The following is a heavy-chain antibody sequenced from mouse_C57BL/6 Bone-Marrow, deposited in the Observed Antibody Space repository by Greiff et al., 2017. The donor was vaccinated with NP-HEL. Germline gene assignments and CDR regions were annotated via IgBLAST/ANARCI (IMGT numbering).Heavy chain of an antibody. CDR3: AKGPYYYGSSPYWYFDV. J-gene: IGHJ1*03. CDR1: GYAFSSSW. CDR2: IYPGDGDT. V-gene: IGHV1-82*01. Sequence: QVQLQQSGPELVKPGASVKISCKASGYAFSSSWMNWVKQRPGKGLEWIGRIYPGDGDTNYNGKFKGKATLTADKSSSTAYMQLSSLTSEDSEVYFCAKGPYYYGSSPYWYFDVWGTGTTVTVSS. D-gene: IGHD1-1*01.